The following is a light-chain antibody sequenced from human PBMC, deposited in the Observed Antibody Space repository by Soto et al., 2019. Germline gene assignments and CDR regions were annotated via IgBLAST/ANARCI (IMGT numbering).Light chain of an antibody. CDR2: DAS. J-gene: IGKJ5*01. Sequence: IVLTQSPATLSLSPGERATLSCRASQSVRTYLAWYQQKPGKAPRLLIYDASNRATGIPARFSGSGSGTDFTLTISSLEPEDFAIYYCQQRSDWAITFGQGTRLEIK. V-gene: IGKV3-11*01. CDR1: QSVRTY. CDR3: QQRSDWAIT.